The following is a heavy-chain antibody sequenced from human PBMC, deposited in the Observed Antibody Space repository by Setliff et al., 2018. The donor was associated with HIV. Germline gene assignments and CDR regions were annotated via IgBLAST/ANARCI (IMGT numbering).Heavy chain of an antibody. J-gene: IGHJ4*02. Sequence: SETLSLTCIVSGDSISSARHYWGWIRQPPGKGLEWIGSVYYSGDTNYNPSLKSRVTISLDTSKNHFSLRLSSVTAADTAVYYCARDESQVEVHRGYSYGSFDYWGQGTLVTVSS. D-gene: IGHD5-18*01. CDR3: ARDESQVEVHRGYSYGSFDY. CDR1: GDSISSARHY. CDR2: VYYSGDT. V-gene: IGHV4-39*07.